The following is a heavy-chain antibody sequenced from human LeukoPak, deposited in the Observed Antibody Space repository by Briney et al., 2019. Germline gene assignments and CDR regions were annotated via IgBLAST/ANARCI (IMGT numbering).Heavy chain of an antibody. Sequence: GASLRISCAASGFTCSSYAMSWVRQAPGKGLKWVSAISGIGGSTYYADSVKGRFTISRDNSKNTMYLQMNSLRAEDTAVYYCAKDQYYDILTGYGLIAYWGQGTLVTVSS. CDR3: AKDQYYDILTGYGLIAY. CDR1: GFTCSSYA. CDR2: ISGIGGST. V-gene: IGHV3-23*01. D-gene: IGHD3-9*01. J-gene: IGHJ4*02.